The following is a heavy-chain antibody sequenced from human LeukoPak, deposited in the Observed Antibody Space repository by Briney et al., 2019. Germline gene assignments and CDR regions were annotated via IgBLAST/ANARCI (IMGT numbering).Heavy chain of an antibody. V-gene: IGHV4-34*01. Sequence: SETLSLTCTVSGGSISSYYWSWIRQPPGKGLEWIGEINHSGSTNYNPSLKSRVTISVDTSKNQFSLKLSSVTAADTAVYYCASFYGDSYLFDYWGQGTLVTVSS. CDR1: GGSISSYY. CDR3: ASFYGDSYLFDY. CDR2: INHSGST. J-gene: IGHJ4*02. D-gene: IGHD4-17*01.